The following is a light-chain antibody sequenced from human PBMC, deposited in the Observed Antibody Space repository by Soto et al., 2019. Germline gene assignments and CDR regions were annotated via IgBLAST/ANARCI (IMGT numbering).Light chain of an antibody. J-gene: IGLJ1*01. Sequence: QSELSKAASGYGVPGQAFAISCTGTSNDICGYNYVSWYQQHPGKAPKFMIYDVSNRPSGVSTRFSGSKSGNTASLTISGLQAEDEADYYCNSYTTSNTRQIVFGTGTKVTVL. V-gene: IGLV2-14*01. CDR2: DVS. CDR1: SNDICGYNY. CDR3: NSYTTSNTRQIV.